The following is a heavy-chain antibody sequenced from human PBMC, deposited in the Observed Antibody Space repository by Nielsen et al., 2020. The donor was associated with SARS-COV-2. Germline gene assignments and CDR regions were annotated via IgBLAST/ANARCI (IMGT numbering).Heavy chain of an antibody. D-gene: IGHD1-26*01. V-gene: IGHV5-51*01. CDR1: GYSFTTYC. Sequence: GESLKISCKGSGYSFTTYCIGWVRQMPGKGLEWMGVIYPGYSDTRYSPSFQGQVTLPADKSISTAYLQWSSLKASDTAMYYCARRVVGAATGEHLDYWGQGTLVTVSS. CDR2: IYPGYSDT. J-gene: IGHJ4*02. CDR3: ARRVVGAATGEHLDY.